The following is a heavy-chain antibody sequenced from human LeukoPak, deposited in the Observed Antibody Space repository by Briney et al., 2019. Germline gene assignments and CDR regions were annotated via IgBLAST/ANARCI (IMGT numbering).Heavy chain of an antibody. Sequence: GGSLRLSCAASEFTFSSYSMNWVRQAPGKGLEWVSYITNSGNSKSYADSVKGRFTISRDNTKNSLYLQMNGLRAEDTAVYYCARWRGAQSEFVYWGQGTLVTVSS. CDR3: ARWRGAQSEFVY. D-gene: IGHD3-3*01. V-gene: IGHV3-48*01. CDR2: ITNSGNSK. J-gene: IGHJ4*02. CDR1: EFTFSSYS.